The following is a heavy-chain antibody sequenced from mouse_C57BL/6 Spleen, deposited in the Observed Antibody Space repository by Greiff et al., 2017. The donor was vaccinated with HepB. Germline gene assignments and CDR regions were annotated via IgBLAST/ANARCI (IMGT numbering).Heavy chain of an antibody. J-gene: IGHJ2*01. Sequence: DVKLVESGPGLVKPSQSLSLTCSVTGYSITSGYYWNWIRQFPGNKLEWMGYISYDGSNNYNPSLKNRISITRDTSKNQFFLKLNSVTTEDTATYYCARIFYDGYLDYWGQGTTLTVSS. V-gene: IGHV3-6*01. CDR2: ISYDGSN. CDR1: GYSITSGYY. D-gene: IGHD2-3*01. CDR3: ARIFYDGYLDY.